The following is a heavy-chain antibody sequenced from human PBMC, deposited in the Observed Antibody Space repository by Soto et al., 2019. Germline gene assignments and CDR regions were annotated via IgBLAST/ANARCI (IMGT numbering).Heavy chain of an antibody. Sequence: QVQLVQSGAEVKKPGSSVKVSCKASGGTFSSYAISWVRQAPGQGLEWMGGIIPIFGTANYAQKFQGRVTMPADESTTTAYMEPSSLRSEDTAFYYCARPTRFYYDSSGQSAWFDPWGQGTLVTVSS. V-gene: IGHV1-69*12. D-gene: IGHD3-22*01. CDR2: IIPIFGTA. CDR1: GGTFSSYA. CDR3: ARPTRFYYDSSGQSAWFDP. J-gene: IGHJ5*02.